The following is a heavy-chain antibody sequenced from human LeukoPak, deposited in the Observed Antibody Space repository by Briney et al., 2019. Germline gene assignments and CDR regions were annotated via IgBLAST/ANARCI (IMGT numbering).Heavy chain of an antibody. Sequence: SQTLSLTRAISGDSVSSNSAAWNWIRQSPSRGLERLGRTYYRSKWYNDYAVSVKSRITINPDTSKNQFSLQLNSVTPEDTAVYYCARMYYYDSSGYAPIDYWGQGTLVTVSS. CDR1: GDSVSSNSAA. J-gene: IGHJ4*02. CDR2: TYYRSKWYN. V-gene: IGHV6-1*01. CDR3: ARMYYYDSSGYAPIDY. D-gene: IGHD3-22*01.